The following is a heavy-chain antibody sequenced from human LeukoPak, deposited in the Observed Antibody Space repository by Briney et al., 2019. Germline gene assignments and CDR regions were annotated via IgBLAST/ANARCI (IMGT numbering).Heavy chain of an antibody. V-gene: IGHV3-21*01. CDR2: ISSSSSYI. Sequence: PGGSLRLSCAASGFTFSSYSMNWVRQAPGKGLEWVSSISSSSSYIYYADSVKGRFTISRDNAKNSLYLQMNSLRAEDTAVYYCARVFKGPLGGRYYYYYYMDVWGKGTTVTVSS. CDR3: ARVFKGPLGGRYYYYYYMDV. CDR1: GFTFSSYS. J-gene: IGHJ6*03. D-gene: IGHD2-15*01.